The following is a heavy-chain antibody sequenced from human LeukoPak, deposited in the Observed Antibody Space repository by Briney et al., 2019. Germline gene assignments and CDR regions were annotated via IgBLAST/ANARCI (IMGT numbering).Heavy chain of an antibody. Sequence: PSETLSLTCTVSGGSISRSSYYWGWIRQPPGKGLEWIGSIYYSGSTYYNPSLKSRVTISVDTSKNQFSLKLSSVTAADTAVYYCALDGGDAGYWGQGTLVTVSS. CDR2: IYYSGST. CDR3: ALDGGDAGY. V-gene: IGHV4-39*01. CDR1: GGSISRSSYY. D-gene: IGHD2-21*02. J-gene: IGHJ4*02.